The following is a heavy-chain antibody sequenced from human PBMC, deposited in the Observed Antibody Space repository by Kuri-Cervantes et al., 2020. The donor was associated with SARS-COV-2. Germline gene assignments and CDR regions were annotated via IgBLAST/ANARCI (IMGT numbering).Heavy chain of an antibody. CDR3: ARMRIAAAGTGWFVP. D-gene: IGHD6-13*01. V-gene: IGHV4-59*01. CDR1: GVSINNY. J-gene: IGHJ5*02. CDR2: IYYSGST. Sequence: GSLRLSCSVSGVSINNYWSWIRQPPGKGLEWIAYIYYSGSTNYNPSLKSRVTISVDTSKNQFSLKLSSVTAADTAVYYCARMRIAAAGTGWFVPWGQGNQV.